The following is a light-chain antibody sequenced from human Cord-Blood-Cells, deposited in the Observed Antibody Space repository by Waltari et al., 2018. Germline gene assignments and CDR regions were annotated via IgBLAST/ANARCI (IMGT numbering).Light chain of an antibody. V-gene: IGKV1-39*01. CDR3: QQSYSTPPT. Sequence: DIQMTQYPSSLSASVGDRVTITCRASQSISIYLNWYQQKPGKAPKLLIYAASSLQSGVPSRFSGSGSGTDFTLTISSLQPEDFATYYCQQSYSTPPTFGQGTKVEIK. CDR1: QSISIY. CDR2: AAS. J-gene: IGKJ1*01.